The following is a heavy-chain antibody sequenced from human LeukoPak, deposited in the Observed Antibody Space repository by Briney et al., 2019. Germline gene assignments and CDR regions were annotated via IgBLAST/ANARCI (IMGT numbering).Heavy chain of an antibody. V-gene: IGHV4-61*02. CDR3: AREAPPPYYYGSGSYLFDY. CDR2: IYTSGGT. J-gene: IGHJ4*02. Sequence: SQTLSLTCTVSGGSISSGSYYWSWIRQPAGKGLEWIGRIYTSGGTNYNPSLKSRVTISVDTSKNQFSLKLSSVTAADTAVYYCAREAPPPYYYGSGSYLFDYWGQGTQVTVSS. D-gene: IGHD3-10*01. CDR1: GGSISSGSYY.